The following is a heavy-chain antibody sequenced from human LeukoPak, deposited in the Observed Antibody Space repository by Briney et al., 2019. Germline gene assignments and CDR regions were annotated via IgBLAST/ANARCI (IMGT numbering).Heavy chain of an antibody. J-gene: IGHJ5*01. CDR3: AKGPRTYGDYDS. Sequence: GGSLRLSCGASGFTFSSYAMSRVRQAPGKGLEWVSAISGSGGSTYYADSVKGRFTISRDNSKNTLYLQMNSLRAEDTAVYYCAKGPRTYGDYDSWGQGTLVTVSS. D-gene: IGHD4-17*01. CDR2: ISGSGGST. V-gene: IGHV3-23*01. CDR1: GFTFSSYA.